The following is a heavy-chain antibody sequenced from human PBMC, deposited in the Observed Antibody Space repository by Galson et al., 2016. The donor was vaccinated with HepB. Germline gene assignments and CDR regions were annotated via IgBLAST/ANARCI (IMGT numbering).Heavy chain of an antibody. CDR3: AQMTRSGIDY. Sequence: PALVKPTQTLTLTCTFSGFSLTTRGTYVSWIRQPPGKALEWLARIDWGDDRYYSTSLKTRLTISKDTSKNQVVLTMTNMGPVDTATYYCAQMTRSGIDYWGQGALVTVAS. CDR2: IDWGDDR. D-gene: IGHD1-1*01. CDR1: GFSLTTRGTY. J-gene: IGHJ4*02. V-gene: IGHV2-70*11.